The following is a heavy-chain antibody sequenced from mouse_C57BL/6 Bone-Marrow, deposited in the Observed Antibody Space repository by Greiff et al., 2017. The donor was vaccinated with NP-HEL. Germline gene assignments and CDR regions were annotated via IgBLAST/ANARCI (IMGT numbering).Heavy chain of an antibody. V-gene: IGHV5-4*01. D-gene: IGHD3-2*02. Sequence: EVQVVESGGGLVKPGGSLKLSCAASGFTFSSYAMSWVRQTPEKRLEWVATISDGGSYTYYPDNVKGRFTISRDNAKNNLYLQMSHLKSEDTAMYYCARGPRRDFDYWGQGTTLTVSS. J-gene: IGHJ2*01. CDR1: GFTFSSYA. CDR2: ISDGGSYT. CDR3: ARGPRRDFDY.